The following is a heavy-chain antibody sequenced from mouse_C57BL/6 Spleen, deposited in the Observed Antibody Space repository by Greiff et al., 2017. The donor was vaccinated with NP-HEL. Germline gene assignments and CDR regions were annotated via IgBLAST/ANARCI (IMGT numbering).Heavy chain of an antibody. CDR1: GYTFTSYG. CDR2: IYPRSGNT. CDR3: TRAYGSSHWYFDV. J-gene: IGHJ1*03. D-gene: IGHD1-1*01. V-gene: IGHV1-81*01. Sequence: QVQLQQSGAELARPGASVKLSCKASGYTFTSYGISWVKQRTGQGLEWIGEIYPRSGNTYYNEKFKGKAILTAAKSSSTAYMELRSLTSEDSAVYYCTRAYGSSHWYFDVWGTGTTVTVSS.